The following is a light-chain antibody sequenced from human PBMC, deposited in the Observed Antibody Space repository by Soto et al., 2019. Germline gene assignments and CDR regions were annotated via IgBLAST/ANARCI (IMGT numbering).Light chain of an antibody. CDR3: QQYGRSPRT. CDR2: GAS. CDR1: ESVTSSY. V-gene: IGKV3-20*01. J-gene: IGKJ1*01. Sequence: EIVLTQSPGTLSLSPGERATLSCRASESVTSSYLAWYQHKPGQAPRLLIYGASSRATGIPDRFSGSGSGTDFTLTISRLEPEDFAVYSCQQYGRSPRTFGQGTKV.